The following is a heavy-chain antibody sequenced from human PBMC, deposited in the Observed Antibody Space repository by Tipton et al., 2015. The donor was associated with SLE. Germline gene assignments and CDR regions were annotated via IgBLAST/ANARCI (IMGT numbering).Heavy chain of an antibody. CDR2: IYYSGST. CDR3: VRQRLWSDY. D-gene: IGHD2-21*01. J-gene: IGHJ4*02. Sequence: TLSLTCTVSGGSISSYYWSWIRQPPGKGLEWIGYIYYSGSTYYNPSLRSRVTISIDTSKSHFSPKLTSVTATDTAVYYCVRQRLWSDYWGQGNLVTVSS. CDR1: GGSISSYY. V-gene: IGHV4-59*08.